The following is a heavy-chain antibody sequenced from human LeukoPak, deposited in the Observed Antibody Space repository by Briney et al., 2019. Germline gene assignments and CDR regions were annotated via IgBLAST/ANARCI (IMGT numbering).Heavy chain of an antibody. J-gene: IGHJ4*02. CDR1: GGTFSSYA. V-gene: IGHV1-69*13. CDR3: ASDKRAMGLL. CDR2: IIPIFGTA. D-gene: IGHD3-16*01. Sequence: GASVKVSCKASGGTFSSYAISWVRQAPGQGLEWMGGIIPIFGTANYAQKFQGRVTITADESTSTAYMELSSLRSEDTAVYYCASDKRAMGLLWGQGTLVTVSS.